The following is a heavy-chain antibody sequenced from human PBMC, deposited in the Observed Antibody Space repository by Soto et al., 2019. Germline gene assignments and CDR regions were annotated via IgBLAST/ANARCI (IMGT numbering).Heavy chain of an antibody. Sequence: QVQLVESGGGVVQPGRSLRLSCAASGFTFSSYGMHWVRQAPGKGLEWVAVISYDGSNKYYADSVKGRFTISRDNSKNTLYLQMNRLRAEDTAVYYCAKDKSYDRTGILDYWGQGTLVTVSS. CDR1: GFTFSSYG. J-gene: IGHJ4*02. CDR2: ISYDGSNK. V-gene: IGHV3-30*18. CDR3: AKDKSYDRTGILDY. D-gene: IGHD3-22*01.